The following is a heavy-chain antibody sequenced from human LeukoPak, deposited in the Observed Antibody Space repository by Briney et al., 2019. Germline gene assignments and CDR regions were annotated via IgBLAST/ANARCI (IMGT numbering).Heavy chain of an antibody. J-gene: IGHJ4*02. CDR1: GFTFSGYS. V-gene: IGHV3-48*01. Sequence: GGSLRLSCAASGFTFSGYSMNWVRRAPGKGLEWISYISGRSNPIYYADSMRGRFTISRDNAKNSLYLQMNSLRAEDTAVYYCAKTFGHSSGWFDYWGQGTLVTVSS. D-gene: IGHD6-19*01. CDR2: ISGRSNPI. CDR3: AKTFGHSSGWFDY.